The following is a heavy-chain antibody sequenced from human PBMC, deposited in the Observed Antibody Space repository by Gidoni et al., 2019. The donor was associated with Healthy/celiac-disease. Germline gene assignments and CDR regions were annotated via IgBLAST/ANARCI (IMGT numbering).Heavy chain of an antibody. CDR1: GFTFSSYS. CDR2: ISSSSSYI. J-gene: IGHJ4*02. D-gene: IGHD6-19*01. V-gene: IGHV3-21*01. Sequence: EVQLVESGGGLVKPVGSLRLSCAASGFTFSSYSMNWVRQAPGKGLEWVSSISSSSSYIYYADSVKGRFTISRDNAKNSLYLQMNSLRAEDTAVYYCARDPQSAGSYFDYWGQGTLVTVSS. CDR3: ARDPQSAGSYFDY.